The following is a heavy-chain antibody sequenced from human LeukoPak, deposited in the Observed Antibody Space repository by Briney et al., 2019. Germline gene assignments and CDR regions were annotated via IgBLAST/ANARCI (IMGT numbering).Heavy chain of an antibody. CDR3: ASSPPYSSGWRPFDY. J-gene: IGHJ4*02. CDR2: IKQDGSEK. V-gene: IGHV3-7*01. CDR1: GFTFSSYW. D-gene: IGHD6-19*01. Sequence: GGSLRLSCAASGFTFSSYWMSWVRQAPGKGLEWVANIKQDGSEKYYVDSVKGRFTISRDNAKNSLYLQMNSLRAEETAVYYCASSPPYSSGWRPFDYWGQGTLVTVSS.